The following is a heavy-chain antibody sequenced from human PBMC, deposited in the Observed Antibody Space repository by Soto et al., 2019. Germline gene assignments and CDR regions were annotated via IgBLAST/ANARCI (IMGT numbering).Heavy chain of an antibody. D-gene: IGHD5-12*01. J-gene: IGHJ6*02. Sequence: VQLVESGGDLVQPGGSLRLSCVVSGFTFSSYWMGWVRQTPGKGLEWVATIKADGTEKYYVDSVKGRFTFSRDNAKTSVYLEMNSLRAEDTAVYYCGTAVRGYNANGDLWGQGTTVTVSS. CDR1: GFTFSSYW. CDR3: GTAVRGYNANGDL. V-gene: IGHV3-7*03. CDR2: IKADGTEK.